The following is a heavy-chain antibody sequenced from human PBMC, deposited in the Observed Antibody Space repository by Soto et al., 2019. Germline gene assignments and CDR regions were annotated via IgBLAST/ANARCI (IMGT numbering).Heavy chain of an antibody. J-gene: IGHJ4*02. D-gene: IGHD3-22*01. CDR1: GGSVSSGSYY. Sequence: SETLSLTCTVSGGSVSSGSYYWSWIRQPPGKGLEWIGYIYYSGSTNYNPSLKSRVTISVDTSKNQFSLKLSSVTAADTAVYYCARANYYDSSGQFDYWGQGTLVTVSS. CDR2: IYYSGST. V-gene: IGHV4-61*01. CDR3: ARANYYDSSGQFDY.